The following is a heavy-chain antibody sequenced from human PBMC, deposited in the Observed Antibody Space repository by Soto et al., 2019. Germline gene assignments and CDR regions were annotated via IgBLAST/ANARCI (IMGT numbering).Heavy chain of an antibody. CDR1: GYTFTSYD. D-gene: IGHD3-3*01. Sequence: ASVNGSCKAAGYTFTSYDINWVRQATGQGLEWMGWMNPNSGNTGYAQKFQGRVTMTRNTSISTAYMELSSLRSEDTAVYYCARGGTYDFWSGYYLDFDYWGQGTLVTVSS. J-gene: IGHJ4*02. V-gene: IGHV1-8*01. CDR2: MNPNSGNT. CDR3: ARGGTYDFWSGYYLDFDY.